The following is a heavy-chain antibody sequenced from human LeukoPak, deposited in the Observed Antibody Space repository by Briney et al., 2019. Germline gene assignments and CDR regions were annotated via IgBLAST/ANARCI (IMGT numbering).Heavy chain of an antibody. Sequence: SETLSLTCTVSGGSISSYYWSWIRQPPGKGLEWIGYVYYSGSTNYNPSLKSRVTISVDTSKNQFSLRLSPVTAADTAVYYCARERRDGYKVYFDYWGQGTLVTVSS. D-gene: IGHD5-24*01. CDR2: VYYSGST. CDR3: ARERRDGYKVYFDY. V-gene: IGHV4-59*01. J-gene: IGHJ4*02. CDR1: GGSISSYY.